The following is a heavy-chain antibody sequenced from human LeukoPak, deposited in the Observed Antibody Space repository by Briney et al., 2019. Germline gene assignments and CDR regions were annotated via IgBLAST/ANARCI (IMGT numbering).Heavy chain of an antibody. CDR1: GFTFSSYW. Sequence: GGSLRLSCAASGFTFSSYWMSWVRQAPGKGLEWVANIKQDGSEKYYVDSVKGRFTISRDNAKNSLYLQMNSLRAEDTAVYYCARDEDTVVVPAEGFDYWGQGTLVTVSS. CDR2: IKQDGSEK. J-gene: IGHJ4*02. CDR3: ARDEDTVVVPAEGFDY. D-gene: IGHD2-2*01. V-gene: IGHV3-7*01.